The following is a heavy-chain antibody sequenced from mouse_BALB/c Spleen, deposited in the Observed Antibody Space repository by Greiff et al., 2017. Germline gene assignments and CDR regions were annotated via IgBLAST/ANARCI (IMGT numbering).Heavy chain of an antibody. CDR1: GFTIKDTY. V-gene: IGHV14-3*02. D-gene: IGHD2-1*01. CDR3: ARRAYGNFGDY. CDR2: IDPANGNT. J-gene: IGHJ2*01. Sequence: EVQLQQSGAELVKPGASVKFSCTASGFTIKDTYMHWVGQGPEQGLEWIGRIDPANGNTKYDPKFPGKATITADTSSNTADLQLSSVTSEDTAVYYCARRAYGNFGDYWGQGTTGTVSS.